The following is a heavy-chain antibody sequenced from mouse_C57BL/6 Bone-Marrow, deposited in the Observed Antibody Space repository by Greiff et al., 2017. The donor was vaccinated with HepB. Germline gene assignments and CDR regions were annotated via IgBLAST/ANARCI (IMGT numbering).Heavy chain of an antibody. D-gene: IGHD2-3*01. Sequence: EVQVLESGGGLVQPGESLKLSCESNEYEFPSHDMPWVRKTPEKRLELVAAIDSDGGSTYYPDNMERRFIISRDNTKKTRYLQMSSLRSEDTALYYCARREDGCPWYFDVWGTGTTVTVSS. CDR3: ARREDGCPWYFDV. J-gene: IGHJ1*03. CDR1: EYEFPSHD. V-gene: IGHV5-2*01. CDR2: IDSDGGST.